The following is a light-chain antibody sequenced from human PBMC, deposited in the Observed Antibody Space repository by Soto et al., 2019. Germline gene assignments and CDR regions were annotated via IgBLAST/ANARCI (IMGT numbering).Light chain of an antibody. Sequence: DIQMTQSPSSVSASIGDRVTISCRASQSIYKWLVWYQQKPGKAPKLLIYAASSLQSGVPSRFSGSGSGTEFTLTISSLQPEDFATYYCQQFNSYPLTFGGGTKVDIK. V-gene: IGKV1-12*01. J-gene: IGKJ4*01. CDR1: QSIYKW. CDR2: AAS. CDR3: QQFNSYPLT.